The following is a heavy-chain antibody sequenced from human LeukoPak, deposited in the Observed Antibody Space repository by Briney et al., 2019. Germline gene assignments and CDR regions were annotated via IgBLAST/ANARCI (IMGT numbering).Heavy chain of an antibody. CDR3: ARDIAARPGDLHNAFDI. D-gene: IGHD6-6*01. V-gene: IGHV7-4-1*02. CDR2: INTNTGNP. CDR1: GYTFTSYG. Sequence: ASVKVSCKASGYTFTSYGISWVRQAPGQGLEWMGWINTNTGNPTYAQGFTGRFVFSLDTSVSTAYLQISSLKAEDTAVYYCARDIAARPGDLHNAFDIWGQGTMVTVSS. J-gene: IGHJ3*02.